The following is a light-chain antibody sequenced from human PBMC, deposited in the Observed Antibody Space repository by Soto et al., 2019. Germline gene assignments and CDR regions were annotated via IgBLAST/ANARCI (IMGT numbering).Light chain of an antibody. J-gene: IGKJ2*01. CDR3: QQYNKWPYS. CDR2: GAS. CDR1: QSVSSN. Sequence: EIVMTQSPATLAVSPGERAALSCRASQSVSSNFAWYQQKPGQAPRLLLYGASSRATGTPARFSGSGSGTEFTLSISSLQSEDFAVYYCQQYNKWPYSFGLGAKLE. V-gene: IGKV3-15*01.